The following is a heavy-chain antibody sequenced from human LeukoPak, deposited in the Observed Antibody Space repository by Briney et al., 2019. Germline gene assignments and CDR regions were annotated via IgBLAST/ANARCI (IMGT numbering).Heavy chain of an antibody. V-gene: IGHV3-13*01. J-gene: IGHJ4*02. CDR2: IGHAGDT. Sequence: GGSLRLSCAASGFAFSSYDMHWVXXVXXKGLEWVSAIGHAGDTYYADSVKGRFTISREDAKNYFFLQMNSLRAGDTAVYFCAALGDSIYWGQGTLVTVSS. D-gene: IGHD1-26*01. CDR1: GFAFSSYD. CDR3: AALGDSIY.